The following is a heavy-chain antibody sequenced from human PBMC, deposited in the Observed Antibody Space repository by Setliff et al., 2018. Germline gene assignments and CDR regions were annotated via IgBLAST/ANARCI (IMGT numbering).Heavy chain of an antibody. CDR1: GYTFSNYG. CDR2: VTVYNGNT. CDR3: ASVESMVRGKNILRHFDY. Sequence: GASVKVSCKASGYTFSNYGVTWVRQAPGQGLEWMGWVTVYNGNTKYAQNLQGRLTLTTDISTSTAYMELGSLTTDDTAVYYCASVESMVRGKNILRHFDYWGQGIQVTVSS. D-gene: IGHD3-10*01. V-gene: IGHV1-18*01. J-gene: IGHJ4*02.